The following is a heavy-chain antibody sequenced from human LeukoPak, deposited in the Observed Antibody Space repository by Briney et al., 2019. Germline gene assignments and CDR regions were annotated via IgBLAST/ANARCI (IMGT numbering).Heavy chain of an antibody. V-gene: IGHV4-38-2*02. CDR2: IYHSGST. J-gene: IGHJ4*02. CDR3: ARRVGVALDY. Sequence: SETLSLTCTVSGYSISSGYYWGWIRQPPGKGLEWIGSIYHSGSTYYNPSLKSRVTISVDTSKNQSSLKLSSVTAADTAVYYCARRVGVALDYWGQGTLVTVSS. D-gene: IGHD2-21*01. CDR1: GYSISSGYY.